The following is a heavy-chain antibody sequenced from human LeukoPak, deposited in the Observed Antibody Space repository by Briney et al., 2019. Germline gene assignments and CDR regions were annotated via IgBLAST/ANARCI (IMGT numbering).Heavy chain of an antibody. CDR2: ISSDGSNT. J-gene: IGHJ4*02. V-gene: IGHV3-11*01. D-gene: IGHD3-10*01. CDR1: GFTFSDYY. Sequence: GGSLRLSCAASGFTFSDYYMSWIRQAPGKGLEWVSYISSDGSNTNNADSVKGRFTISRDNAKNSLYLQMNSLRAEDTAVYYCARSGSELDYWGQGTLVTVSS. CDR3: ARSGSELDY.